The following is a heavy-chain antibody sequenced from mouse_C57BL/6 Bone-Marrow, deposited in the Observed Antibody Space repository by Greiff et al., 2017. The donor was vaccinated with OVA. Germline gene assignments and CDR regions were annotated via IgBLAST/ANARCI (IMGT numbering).Heavy chain of an antibody. CDR3: ARDLGYYGSSYFYFGS. V-gene: IGHV5-4*01. CDR2: ISDGGSYT. Sequence: EVHLVESGGGLVKPGGSLKLSCAASGFTFSSYAMSWVRQTPEKRLEWVATISDGGSYTYYPDNVKGRFTISRDNAKNNLYLQMSHLKSEDTAMYYCARDLGYYGSSYFYFGSWGQITTLTVSS. D-gene: IGHD1-1*01. J-gene: IGHJ2*01. CDR1: GFTFSSYA.